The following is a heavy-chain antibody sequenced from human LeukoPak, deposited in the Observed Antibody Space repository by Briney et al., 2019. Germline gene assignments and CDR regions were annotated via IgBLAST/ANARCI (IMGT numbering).Heavy chain of an antibody. V-gene: IGHV3-66*02. CDR3: ARGPPLFGEHYYYYGMDV. CDR2: IYSGGST. D-gene: IGHD3-10*01. J-gene: IGHJ6*02. CDR1: GFTVSSNY. Sequence: GGSLRLSCAASGFTVSSNYMSWVRQAPGKGLEWVSGIYSGGSTYYADSVKGRFTISRDNSKNTLYLQMNSLRAEDTAGYYCARGPPLFGEHYYYYGMDVWGQGTTVTVSS.